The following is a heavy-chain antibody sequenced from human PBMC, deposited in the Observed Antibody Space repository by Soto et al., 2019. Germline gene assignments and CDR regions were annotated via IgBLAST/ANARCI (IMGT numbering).Heavy chain of an antibody. Sequence: ASVKVSCKASGNTFNRYYMHWVRQAPGQRLEWMGIINPSGDSTTYAQKFQGRVTMTRDMSTSTVYMELSSLRSEDTAVYYCAREGYNYGHSIDYWGQGALVTVSS. J-gene: IGHJ4*02. CDR1: GNTFNRYY. D-gene: IGHD5-18*01. CDR2: INPSGDST. CDR3: AREGYNYGHSIDY. V-gene: IGHV1-46*02.